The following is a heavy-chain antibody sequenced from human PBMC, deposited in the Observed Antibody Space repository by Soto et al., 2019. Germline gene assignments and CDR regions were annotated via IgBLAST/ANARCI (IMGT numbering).Heavy chain of an antibody. CDR1: GFTFSSYA. Sequence: EVQLLESGGGLVQPGGSLRLSCAASGFTFSSYAMSWVRQAPGKGLEWVSGISGSGGSTYYADSVKGRFTISRDNPKNTLYLQMNSLSAEDTDVYDCAKGGLYCSGGRCLNFDYWGQGTLVTVSS. CDR3: AKGGLYCSGGRCLNFDY. V-gene: IGHV3-23*01. J-gene: IGHJ4*02. CDR2: ISGSGGST. D-gene: IGHD2-15*01.